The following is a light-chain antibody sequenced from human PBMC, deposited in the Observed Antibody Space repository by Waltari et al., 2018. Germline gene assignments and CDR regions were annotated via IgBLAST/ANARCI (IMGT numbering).Light chain of an antibody. CDR3: CSYAGNYVWV. CDR2: DVS. J-gene: IGLJ3*02. CDR1: SSDIGRYDI. V-gene: IGLV2-23*02. Sequence: QSALTQPAAVSGSPGQSVTISCTGASSDIGRYDIVSWYQQHPGNAPKLVISDVSKRPSGVSDRFSGSKSGDTASLTISGLQFEDEADYYCCSYAGNYVWVFGGGTRVTVL.